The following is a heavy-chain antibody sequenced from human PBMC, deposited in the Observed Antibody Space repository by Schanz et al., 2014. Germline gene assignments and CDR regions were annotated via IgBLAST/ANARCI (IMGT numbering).Heavy chain of an antibody. J-gene: IGHJ2*01. CDR2: IGNGGVTI. CDR3: ARNRGSGGQNWYFDL. D-gene: IGHD1-26*01. CDR1: GFPFSDYF. Sequence: QVQLVDSGGGLVKPGGSLRLSCTASGFPFSDYFMAWIRQPPGRGLEWVSYIGNGGVTIYYADSVKGRFTISRDNTKNSLFLQLNSLRADDTAVYYCARNRGSGGQNWYFDLWGRGTLVTGSS. V-gene: IGHV3-11*01.